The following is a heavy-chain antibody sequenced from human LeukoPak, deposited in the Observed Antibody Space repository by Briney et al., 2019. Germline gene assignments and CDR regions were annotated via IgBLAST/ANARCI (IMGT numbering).Heavy chain of an antibody. V-gene: IGHV1-18*04. Sequence: ASVTLSCTASGYTFSGYYMSWVRQAPGQGLEWMGWISAYNGNTNYAQKLQGRVTMTTDTSTSTAYMELRSLGSDDTAVYYCARDRDYYFDYWGQGTLVTVSS. CDR2: ISAYNGNT. CDR1: GYTFSGYY. J-gene: IGHJ4*02. CDR3: ARDRDYYFDY. D-gene: IGHD5-24*01.